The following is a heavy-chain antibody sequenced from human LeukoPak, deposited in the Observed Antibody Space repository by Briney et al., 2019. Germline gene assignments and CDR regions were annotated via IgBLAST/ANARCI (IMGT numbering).Heavy chain of an antibody. Sequence: PSETLSLTCTVSSGPINSGSYPRTWTRQPDGKGLEWIGRIHIIGNTDHTPALKSRGTLSVDPSKNQFSLKLSSVTAADPAVYYCARADRSGYFGNVVAFDIWGQGTMVTVSS. D-gene: IGHD3-22*01. J-gene: IGHJ3*02. CDR3: ARADRSGYFGNVVAFDI. V-gene: IGHV4-61*02. CDR2: IHIIGNT. CDR1: SGPINSGSYP.